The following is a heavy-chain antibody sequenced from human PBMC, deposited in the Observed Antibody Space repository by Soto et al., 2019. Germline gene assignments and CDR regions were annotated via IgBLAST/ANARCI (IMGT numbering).Heavy chain of an antibody. V-gene: IGHV4-59*01. CDR3: VRGGGGYGNGTIDY. CDR1: GGSISNYY. Sequence: PSETLSLTCTVSGGSISNYYWSWVRQSPGKGLEWIGYIFYIGTTNYNPSPKSRVTISLDTSKNQFSLKLRSVTAADTAVYYCVRGGGGYGNGTIDYWGQGTLVTVSS. CDR2: IFYIGTT. J-gene: IGHJ4*02. D-gene: IGHD5-18*01.